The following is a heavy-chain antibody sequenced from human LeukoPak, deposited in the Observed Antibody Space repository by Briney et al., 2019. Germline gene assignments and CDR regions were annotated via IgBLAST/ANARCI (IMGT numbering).Heavy chain of an antibody. D-gene: IGHD3-10*01. CDR3: ARDALWFGETTYYYGMDV. CDR2: ISSSSSYT. CDR1: GFTFSDYY. Sequence: PGGSLRLSCAASGFTFSDYYMSWIRQAPGKGLEWVSYISSSSSYTNYADSVKGRLTISRDNAKNSLYLQMNSLRAEDTAVYYCARDALWFGETTYYYGMDVWGKGTTATVSS. V-gene: IGHV3-11*06. J-gene: IGHJ6*04.